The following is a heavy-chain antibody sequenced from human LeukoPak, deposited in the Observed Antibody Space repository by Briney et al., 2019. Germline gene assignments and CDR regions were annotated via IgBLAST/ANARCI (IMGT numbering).Heavy chain of an antibody. V-gene: IGHV3-33*01. Sequence: GGSLRLSCAASGFTFSAYVMHWVRQAPGKGLEWVAILWYDGSNEYYADSVKGRFTMSRDNSKDTLHLQMNSLRAEDTAVYYCARVRADSSGHDIDYWGQGTLVTVSS. CDR3: ARVRADSSGHDIDY. J-gene: IGHJ4*02. CDR2: LWYDGSNE. D-gene: IGHD3-22*01. CDR1: GFTFSAYV.